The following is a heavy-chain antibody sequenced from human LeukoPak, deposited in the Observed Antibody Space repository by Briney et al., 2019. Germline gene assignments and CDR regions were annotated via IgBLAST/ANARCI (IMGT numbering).Heavy chain of an antibody. CDR3: ARGGDYDSKDWFDP. V-gene: IGHV1-8*01. CDR1: GYTFTSYD. CDR2: MNPNSGNT. J-gene: IGHJ5*02. Sequence: ASVKVSCKASGYTFTSYDINWVRQATGQGLEWMGWMNPNSGNTGYAQKFQGRVTMTRNTSISTAYMELSSLRSEDTAVYYCARGGDYDSKDWFDPWGQGPRSPSPQ. D-gene: IGHD3-22*01.